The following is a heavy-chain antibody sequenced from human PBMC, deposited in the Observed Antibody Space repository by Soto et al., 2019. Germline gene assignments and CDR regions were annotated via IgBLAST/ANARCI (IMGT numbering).Heavy chain of an antibody. CDR1: GYTFTSYG. CDR3: ARDGRYCSSTSCYRLFNFLGYYYYGMDV. D-gene: IGHD2-2*01. J-gene: IGHJ6*02. V-gene: IGHV1-18*01. Sequence: QVQLVQSGAEVKKPGASVKVSCKASGYTFTSYGISWVRQAPGQGLEWMGWISAYNGNTNYAQKLQGRVTMTTDTSTSTAYMELRSLGSDDTAVYYCARDGRYCSSTSCYRLFNFLGYYYYGMDVWGQGTTVTVSS. CDR2: ISAYNGNT.